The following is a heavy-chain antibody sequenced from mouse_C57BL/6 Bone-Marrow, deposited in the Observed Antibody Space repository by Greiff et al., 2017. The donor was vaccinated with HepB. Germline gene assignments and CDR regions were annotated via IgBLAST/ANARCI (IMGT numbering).Heavy chain of an antibody. CDR1: GYSITSGYY. CDR3: ARNRGYAMDY. CDR2: ISYDGSN. J-gene: IGHJ4*01. V-gene: IGHV3-6*01. Sequence: EVKLQESGPGLVKPSQSLSLTCSVTGYSITSGYYWNWIRQFPGNKQEWMGYISYDGSNNYNPSLKNRISITRDTSKNQFFLKLNSVTTEDTATYYCARNRGYAMDYWGQGTSVTVSS.